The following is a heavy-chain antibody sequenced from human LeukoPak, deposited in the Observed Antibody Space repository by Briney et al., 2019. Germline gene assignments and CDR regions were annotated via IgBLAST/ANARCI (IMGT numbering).Heavy chain of an antibody. CDR3: AAQGGLTGAYDP. D-gene: IGHD1-20*01. V-gene: IGHV3-64*01. CDR2: IDPDGETS. CDR1: GFTFSSYV. Sequence: GGSLRLSCAASGFTFSSYVMLWVRQAPGMGLEYVSSIDPDGETSYYENSVKGRFTISRDNSNNMLYLHMGSLTSEDMAVYYCAAQGGLTGAYDPWGQGTLVTVSS. J-gene: IGHJ5*02.